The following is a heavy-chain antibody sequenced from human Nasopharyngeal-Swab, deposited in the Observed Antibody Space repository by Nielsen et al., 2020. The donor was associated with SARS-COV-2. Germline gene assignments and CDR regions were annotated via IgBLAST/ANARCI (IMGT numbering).Heavy chain of an antibody. CDR1: GGSISSSSYY. CDR3: ARGGEGGSSSFYFDY. Sequence: SETLSLTCTVSGGSISSSSYYWGWIRQPPGKGLEWIGSIYYSGSTYYNPSLKSRVTISVDPSKKQFSLKLSSVTAGNTAVYYCARGGEGGSSSFYFDYWGQGTLVTVSS. CDR2: IYYSGST. V-gene: IGHV4-39*01. J-gene: IGHJ4*02. D-gene: IGHD6-6*01.